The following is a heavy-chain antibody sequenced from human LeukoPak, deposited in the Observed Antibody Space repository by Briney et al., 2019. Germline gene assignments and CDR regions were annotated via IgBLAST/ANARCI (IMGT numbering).Heavy chain of an antibody. CDR2: IFPDDSDT. J-gene: IGHJ6*02. Sequence: GESLKISFQGSGYNFPCHWIGWVRPRPGKGPEWMGIIFPDDSDTRYSPSFQGQVSISADKSISTAYLQWNSLKASDTAIYYCVRQEGLYTYDGRGPLSYNLDVWGQGTTVIVSS. CDR1: GYNFPCHW. D-gene: IGHD3-22*01. V-gene: IGHV5-51*01. CDR3: VRQEGLYTYDGRGPLSYNLDV.